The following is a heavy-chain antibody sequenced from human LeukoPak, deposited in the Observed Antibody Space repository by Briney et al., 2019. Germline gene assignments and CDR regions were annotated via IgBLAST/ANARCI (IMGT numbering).Heavy chain of an antibody. V-gene: IGHV3-11*01. CDR3: VRLKAAYTGYDIIDY. D-gene: IGHD5-12*01. J-gene: IGHJ4*02. CDR2: ISTTGSTI. CDR1: GFTFSAYY. Sequence: GGSLRLSCAASGFTFSAYYMSWIRQAPGKGLEWVSYISTTGSTIKYADSVKGRFTISRDNAKNSLFPHMNSLRAEDTAVYYCVRLKAAYTGYDIIDYWGQGTLITVSP.